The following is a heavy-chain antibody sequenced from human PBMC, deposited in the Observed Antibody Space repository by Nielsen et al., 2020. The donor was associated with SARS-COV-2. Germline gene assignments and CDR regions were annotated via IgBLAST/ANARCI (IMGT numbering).Heavy chain of an antibody. Sequence: SETLSLTCTVSGGSISSYYWSWIRQPPGKGLEWIGCIYYSGSTNYNPSLKSRVTISVDTSKNQFSLKLSSVTAADTAVYYCARGGRWYGGDYYGMDVWGQGTTVTVSS. D-gene: IGHD6-13*01. J-gene: IGHJ6*02. V-gene: IGHV4-59*01. CDR3: ARGGRWYGGDYYGMDV. CDR2: IYYSGST. CDR1: GGSISSYY.